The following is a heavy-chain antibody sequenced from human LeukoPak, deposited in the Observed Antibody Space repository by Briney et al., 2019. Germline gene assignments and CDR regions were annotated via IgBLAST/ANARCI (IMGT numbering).Heavy chain of an antibody. J-gene: IGHJ4*02. V-gene: IGHV3-7*01. CDR1: GFTFSNYW. CDR2: IKQDGSEK. D-gene: IGHD2-2*01. Sequence: GGSLRLSCAASGFTFSNYWMSWVRQAPGKGLEGVANIKQDGSEKYYVDSVKGRFTISRDNAKNSLYLQMNTLRAEDTAVYYCARVRARSYCSSTSCYGYWGQGTLVTVSS. CDR3: ARVRARSYCSSTSCYGY.